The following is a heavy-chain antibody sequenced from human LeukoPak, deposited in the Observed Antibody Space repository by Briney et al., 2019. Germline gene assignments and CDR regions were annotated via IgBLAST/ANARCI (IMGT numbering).Heavy chain of an antibody. CDR2: IYPRDGST. D-gene: IGHD6-13*01. CDR3: ASNFYSSSWYDAFDI. CDR1: GYSFTSNY. J-gene: IGHJ3*02. Sequence: ASVKVSCKASGYSFTSNYIHWVRQAPGQGLEWMGMIYPRDGSTSYAQKFQGRVTVTRDTSTSTVHMELSGLRSEDTAVYYCASNFYSSSWYDAFDIWGQGTMVTVSS. V-gene: IGHV1-46*01.